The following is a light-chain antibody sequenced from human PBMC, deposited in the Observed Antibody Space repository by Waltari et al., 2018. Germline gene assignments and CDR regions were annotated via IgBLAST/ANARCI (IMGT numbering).Light chain of an antibody. J-gene: IGKJ2*02. CDR1: QSISNN. CDR2: GAS. V-gene: IGKV3-15*01. Sequence: EILMTQSPAALSVSPGERATLSCRASQSISNNLAWYQHKPGQPPRLLISGASTRATGVPARFSGSGSGTEFTLTISSLQSEDSAIYFCQQYNTWPPSTFGQGTKLEIK. CDR3: QQYNTWPPST.